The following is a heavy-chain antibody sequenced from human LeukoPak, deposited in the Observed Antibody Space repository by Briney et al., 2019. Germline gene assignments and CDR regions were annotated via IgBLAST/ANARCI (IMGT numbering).Heavy chain of an antibody. D-gene: IGHD6-13*01. Sequence: PGGSLRLSCAASGFTFSSYEMNWVREAPGKGLEGVSYISSSGSTMYYADSVKGRFTISRDNAKNSLYLQMNSLRAEDTAVYYCARGESSSWTEYYYYYGMDVWGQGTTVTVSS. CDR2: ISSSGSTM. CDR1: GFTFSSYE. CDR3: ARGESSSWTEYYYYYGMDV. J-gene: IGHJ6*02. V-gene: IGHV3-48*03.